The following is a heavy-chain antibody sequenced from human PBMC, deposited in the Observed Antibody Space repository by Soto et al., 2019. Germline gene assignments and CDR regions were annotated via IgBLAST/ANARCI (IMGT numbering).Heavy chain of an antibody. Sequence: VKVSCKASGYTFTGYYMHWVRQAPGQGLEWMGWINPNSGGTNYAQKFQGRVTMTRDTSISTAYMELSRLRSDDTAVYYCARERAAGIGDYYYYYGMDVWGQGTTVTVSS. CDR2: INPNSGGT. D-gene: IGHD6-13*01. J-gene: IGHJ6*02. V-gene: IGHV1-2*02. CDR1: GYTFTGYY. CDR3: ARERAAGIGDYYYYYGMDV.